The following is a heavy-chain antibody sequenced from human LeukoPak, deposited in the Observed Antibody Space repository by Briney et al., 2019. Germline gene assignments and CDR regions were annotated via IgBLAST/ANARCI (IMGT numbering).Heavy chain of an antibody. J-gene: IGHJ5*02. Sequence: SETLSLTCAVYGGSFSGYYWSWIRQPPGKGLEWIGEINHSGSTNYNPSLKSRVTISVDTSKNQFSLKLSSATAADTAVYYCASGPGKNWFDPWGQGTLVTVSS. V-gene: IGHV4-34*01. CDR3: ASGPGKNWFDP. CDR1: GGSFSGYY. D-gene: IGHD1-26*01. CDR2: INHSGST.